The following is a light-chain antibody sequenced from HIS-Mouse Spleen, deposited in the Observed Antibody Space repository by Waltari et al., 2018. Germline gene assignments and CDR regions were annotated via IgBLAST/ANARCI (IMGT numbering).Light chain of an antibody. CDR2: YHSDSNK. V-gene: IGLV5-52*01. Sequence: QPVLTQPSSHSASSGASVRLTCMLSRGFSVGDLRIRWSPQNPVHPPLSLLYYHSDSNKGQGSGVPSRFSGSNDASANAGILRISGLQPEDEADYYCGTWHSNSKTRWVFGGGTKLTVL. CDR1: RGFSVGDLR. J-gene: IGLJ3*02. CDR3: GTWHSNSKTRWV.